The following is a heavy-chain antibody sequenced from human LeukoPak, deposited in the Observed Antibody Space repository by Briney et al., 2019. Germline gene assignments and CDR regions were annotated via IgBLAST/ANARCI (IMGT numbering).Heavy chain of an antibody. J-gene: IGHJ3*02. Sequence: PGESLQISCKGSGYSFTSYWISWVRQMPGKGLEWMGRIDPSDSYTNYSPSFQGHVTISADKSISTAYLQWSSLKASDTAMYYCARRVKLGYCSSTSCFTLPDAFDIWGQGTMVTVSS. CDR2: IDPSDSYT. CDR1: GYSFTSYW. V-gene: IGHV5-10-1*01. CDR3: ARRVKLGYCSSTSCFTLPDAFDI. D-gene: IGHD2-2*02.